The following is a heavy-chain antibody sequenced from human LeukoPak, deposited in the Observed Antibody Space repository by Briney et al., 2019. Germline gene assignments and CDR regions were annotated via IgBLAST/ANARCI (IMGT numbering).Heavy chain of an antibody. Sequence: PGGSLRLSCAASGFTFSSDWMHWVLQAPGKGLVWVSRINGDGSIPYYADSVEGRFTISRDNAKNTLYLQMNSLRAEDTAVYYCARDRGITGTMPLDYWGRGTLVTVSS. CDR1: GFTFSSDW. D-gene: IGHD1-7*01. V-gene: IGHV3-74*01. CDR2: INGDGSIP. J-gene: IGHJ4*02. CDR3: ARDRGITGTMPLDY.